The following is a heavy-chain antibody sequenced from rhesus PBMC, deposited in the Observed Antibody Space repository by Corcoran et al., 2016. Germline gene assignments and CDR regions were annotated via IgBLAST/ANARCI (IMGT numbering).Heavy chain of an antibody. CDR1: GFSLSTRGMG. CDR2: IYWDDVK. V-gene: IGHV2-1*01. Sequence: QVTLKESGPALVKPTQTLTLTCTFSGFSLSTRGMGVGWIRQPSRKTLEWLALIYWDDVKRYSTSLKSRLTISKDTSKNQVVLTMTNMDPVDTATYYCARVNSYSYYFDYWGQGVLVTVSS. D-gene: IGHD5-36*02. CDR3: ARVNSYSYYFDY. J-gene: IGHJ4*01.